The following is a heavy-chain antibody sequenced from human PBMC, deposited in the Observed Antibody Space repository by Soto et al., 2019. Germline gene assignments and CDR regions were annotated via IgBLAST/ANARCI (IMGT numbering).Heavy chain of an antibody. CDR3: ATSTAGTPHSEGMDV. V-gene: IGHV4-34*01. CDR1: GGSFSGYY. D-gene: IGHD6-13*01. CDR2: INHSGST. Sequence: QVQLQQWGAGLLKPSETLSLTCAVYGGSFSGYYWSWIRQPPGKGLEWIGEINHSGSTNYNPSLKSRVTIXXDXSXXQFPLKLSSVTAADTAVYYSATSTAGTPHSEGMDVCGQGTTVTVPS. J-gene: IGHJ6*02.